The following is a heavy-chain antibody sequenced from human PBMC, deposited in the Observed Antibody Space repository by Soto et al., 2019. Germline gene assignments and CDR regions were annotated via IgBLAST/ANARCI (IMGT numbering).Heavy chain of an antibody. D-gene: IGHD1-26*01. CDR1: GFSLSTSGVG. J-gene: IGHJ4*02. V-gene: IGHV2-5*01. Sequence: QITLKESGPTLVKPTQTLTLTCTFSGFSLSTSGVGVGWIRQPPGKALEWLALIYWNDDKRYSPSLKSRLTITKDTSKNQVVLTMTNMDPVDTATDDCAHRRKEYSGSYHRGVDYWGQGTLVTVSS. CDR3: AHRRKEYSGSYHRGVDY. CDR2: IYWNDDK.